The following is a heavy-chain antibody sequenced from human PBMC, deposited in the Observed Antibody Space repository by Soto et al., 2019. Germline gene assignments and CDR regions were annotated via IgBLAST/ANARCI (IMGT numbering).Heavy chain of an antibody. CDR1: GYTFTNYG. J-gene: IGHJ4*02. V-gene: IGHV1-18*01. Sequence: QVQLVQSETEVKKPGASVKVSCKASGYTFTNYGISWVRQAPGQGLEFMGWINTYNGDTKYPQKFQGRVVMAADTATSTAYMELRSLRSDDTAVYDCCSSQTPASFDNWVQGTLVIVSS. CDR2: INTYNGDT. CDR3: CSSQTPASFDN.